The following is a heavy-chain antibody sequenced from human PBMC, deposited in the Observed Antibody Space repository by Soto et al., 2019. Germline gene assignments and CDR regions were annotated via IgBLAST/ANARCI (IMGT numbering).Heavy chain of an antibody. D-gene: IGHD3-10*01. V-gene: IGHV3-7*01. Sequence: EVQLMESGGGLVQPGGSLRLSCAASGFSFGASWMAWVRQAPGKGLEWVADIKQDGSEKNYVDSVKGRVTISRDNAKNSLYLQMNSLRAEDTAVYYCASDTYYGAIDYWGLGTLVTVSS. CDR2: IKQDGSEK. CDR1: GFSFGASW. J-gene: IGHJ4*02. CDR3: ASDTYYGAIDY.